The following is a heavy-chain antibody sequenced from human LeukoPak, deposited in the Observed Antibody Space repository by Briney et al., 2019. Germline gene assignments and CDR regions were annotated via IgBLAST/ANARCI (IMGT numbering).Heavy chain of an antibody. Sequence: GGSLRLSCAASGFTFSSYWMSWVRQAPGKGLEWVANIKQDGSEKYYVDSVKGRFTISRDNAKNSLYLQMNTLRAEDTAVYYCARDLMGIAYRGAFYYWGQGTLVTVSS. D-gene: IGHD6-13*01. CDR2: IKQDGSEK. CDR1: GFTFSSYW. CDR3: ARDLMGIAYRGAFYY. J-gene: IGHJ4*02. V-gene: IGHV3-7*03.